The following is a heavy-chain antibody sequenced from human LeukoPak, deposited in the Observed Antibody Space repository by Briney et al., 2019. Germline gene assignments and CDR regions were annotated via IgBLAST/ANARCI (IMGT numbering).Heavy chain of an antibody. Sequence: PGGSLRLSCAASGFTFSSYAMSWVRQAPGKGLEWVSAISGSGGGTYYADSVKGRFTISRDNSKNTLYLQMNSLRAEDTAVYYCARSGPYSSGWYSSGGYFDYWGQGTLVTVSS. CDR1: GFTFSSYA. D-gene: IGHD6-19*01. V-gene: IGHV3-23*01. CDR2: ISGSGGGT. CDR3: ARSGPYSSGWYSSGGYFDY. J-gene: IGHJ4*02.